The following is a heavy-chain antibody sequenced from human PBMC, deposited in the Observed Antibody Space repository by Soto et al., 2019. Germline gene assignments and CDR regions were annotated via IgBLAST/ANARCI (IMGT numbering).Heavy chain of an antibody. D-gene: IGHD3-10*01. CDR2: VIPIFDTA. Sequence: ASVQVSFKASGGTFSSSAISWVRQAPGQGLEWMGTVIPIFDTANYTQKFQGRVTITADKSASTAYMELSSLRSEDTAVYYCARALMVRGVISDYYYGMDVWGQGTTVTVSS. J-gene: IGHJ6*02. CDR3: ARALMVRGVISDYYYGMDV. CDR1: GGTFSSSA. V-gene: IGHV1-69*06.